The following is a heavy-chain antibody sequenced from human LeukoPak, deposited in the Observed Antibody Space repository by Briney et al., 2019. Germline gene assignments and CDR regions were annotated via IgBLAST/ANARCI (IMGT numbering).Heavy chain of an antibody. CDR2: ISYDGSNK. V-gene: IGHV3-30*18. CDR3: AKDRYDYGDYGHY. Sequence: GGSLRLSCAASGFTFSSYGMHWVRQAPGKGLEWVAVISYDGSNKYYADSVKGRFTISRDNSKNTLYLQMNSLRAEDTAVYYCAKDRYDYGDYGHYWGQGTLVTVSS. D-gene: IGHD4-17*01. CDR1: GFTFSSYG. J-gene: IGHJ4*02.